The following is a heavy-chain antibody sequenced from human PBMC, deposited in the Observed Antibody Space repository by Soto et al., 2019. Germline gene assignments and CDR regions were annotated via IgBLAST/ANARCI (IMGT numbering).Heavy chain of an antibody. CDR1: GGSISSGGYY. J-gene: IGHJ5*01. CDR3: ATGLSKYYDNMHHFDS. CDR2: IYYSGTT. D-gene: IGHD3-16*01. V-gene: IGHV4-31*03. Sequence: PSETLSLTCTVSGGSISSGGYYWSWIRQHPGKGLEWIGYIYYSGTTYYNPSLKSRVSTSADTSKNQFSLNLSSVTTADTAVYFCATGLSKYYDNMHHFDSCGQGPLVTVYS.